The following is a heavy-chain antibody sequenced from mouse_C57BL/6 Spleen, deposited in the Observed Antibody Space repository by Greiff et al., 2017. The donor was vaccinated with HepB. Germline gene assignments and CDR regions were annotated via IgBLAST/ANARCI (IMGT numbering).Heavy chain of an antibody. J-gene: IGHJ4*01. CDR2: IDPSDSYT. CDR1: GYTFTSYW. V-gene: IGHV1-50*01. CDR3: ARGGDFYAMDY. Sequence: QVQLQQPGAELVKPGASVKLSCKASGYTFTSYWMQWVKQRPGQGLEWIGEIDPSDSYTNYNQKFKGKATLTVDTYPSTAYMQLSSLTSEDSAVYYCARGGDFYAMDYWGQGTSVTVSS.